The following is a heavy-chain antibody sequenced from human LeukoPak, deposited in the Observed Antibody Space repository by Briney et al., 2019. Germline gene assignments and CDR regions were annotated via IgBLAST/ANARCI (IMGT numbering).Heavy chain of an antibody. CDR3: ARIRSLGYSYGYPPFSPFDY. CDR2: IIPIFGTA. J-gene: IGHJ4*02. CDR1: GGTFSSYA. V-gene: IGHV1-69*01. Sequence: GASEKVSCKASGGTFSSYAISWVRQAPGQGLEWMGGIIPIFGTANYAQKFQGRVTITADESTSTAYMELSSLRSEDTAVYYCARIRSLGYSYGYPPFSPFDYWGQGTLVTVSS. D-gene: IGHD5-18*01.